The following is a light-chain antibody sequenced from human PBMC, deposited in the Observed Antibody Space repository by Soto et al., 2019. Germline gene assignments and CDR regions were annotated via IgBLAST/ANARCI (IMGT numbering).Light chain of an antibody. V-gene: IGLV2-23*01. CDR3: CSYAGSSTSV. CDR2: EGS. J-gene: IGLJ1*01. CDR1: SSDIGSYNL. Sequence: SALTQPASVSGSPGQSITISCAGTSSDIGSYNLVSWYQHHPGKAPKLIIYEGSQRPSAVSDRFSGSESGNTASLTISGLQAEDEADYYCCSYAGSSTSVFGTGTKVTVL.